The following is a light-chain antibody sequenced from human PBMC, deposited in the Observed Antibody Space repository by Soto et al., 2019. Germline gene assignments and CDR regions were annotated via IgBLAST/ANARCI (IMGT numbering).Light chain of an antibody. CDR2: SAS. CDR1: QSVSSK. J-gene: IGKJ1*01. V-gene: IGKV3-15*01. CDR3: QQYDKWPPT. Sequence: EIMMTQSPATLSLSPGQRATLSCRASQSVSSKLAWYQQRPGQAPRLLIYSASTRATGIPARFSGSGSGTEFTLTVSSLQSEDFAVYYCQQYDKWPPTFGQGTKVDIK.